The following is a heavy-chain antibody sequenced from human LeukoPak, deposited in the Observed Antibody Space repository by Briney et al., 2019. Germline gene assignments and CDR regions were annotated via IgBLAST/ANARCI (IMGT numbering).Heavy chain of an antibody. CDR2: ISAGGTLT. J-gene: IGHJ4*02. CDR3: AKDHTRVVVPAAIGALDY. Sequence: GGSLRLSCAASGFSFSSYEMNWVRQAPGKGLEWISYISAGGTLTHYADSVKGRFTISRDNSKNTLYLQMNSLRAEDTAVYYCAKDHTRVVVPAAIGALDYWGQGTLVTVSS. V-gene: IGHV3-48*03. CDR1: GFSFSSYE. D-gene: IGHD2-2*01.